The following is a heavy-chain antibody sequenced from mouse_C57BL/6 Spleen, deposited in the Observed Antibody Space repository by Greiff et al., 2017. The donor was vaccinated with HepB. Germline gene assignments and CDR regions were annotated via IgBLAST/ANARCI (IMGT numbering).Heavy chain of an antibody. Sequence: EVQLQQSGPELVKPGASVKIPCKASGYTFTDYNMDWVKQSHGKSLEWIGDINPNNGGTIYNQKFKGKATLTVDKSSSTAYMELRSLTSEDTAVYYCARNYGSSYDYAMDYWGQRTSVTVSS. J-gene: IGHJ4*01. V-gene: IGHV1-18*01. CDR1: GYTFTDYN. CDR2: INPNNGGT. CDR3: ARNYGSSYDYAMDY. D-gene: IGHD1-1*01.